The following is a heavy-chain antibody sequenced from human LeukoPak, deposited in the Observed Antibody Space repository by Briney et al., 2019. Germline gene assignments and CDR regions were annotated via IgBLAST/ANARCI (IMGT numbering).Heavy chain of an antibody. V-gene: IGHV4-39*01. CDR2: IYYSGST. D-gene: IGHD4-23*01. Sequence: SETLSLTCTVSGGSISSSSYYWGWIRQPPGQGLEWIGSIYYSGSTYYNPSLKSRVTISVDTSKNQFSLKLSSVTAADTAVCYCARHPDYGGPGRVFDYWGQGTLVTVSS. J-gene: IGHJ4*02. CDR3: ARHPDYGGPGRVFDY. CDR1: GGSISSSSYY.